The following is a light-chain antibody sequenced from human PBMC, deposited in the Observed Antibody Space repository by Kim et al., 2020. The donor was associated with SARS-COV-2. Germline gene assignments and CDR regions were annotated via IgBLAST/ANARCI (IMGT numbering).Light chain of an antibody. V-gene: IGKV1-5*03. CDR3: QQYASYPYT. Sequence: SASVGDRVTVTCRASETIDRWLAWYQQKPGRAPNLLIYKTSNLQSGVPSRFSGSGSGTEFTFTISSLQPDDIATYYCQQYASYPYTFGQGTKLEI. J-gene: IGKJ2*01. CDR1: ETIDRW. CDR2: KTS.